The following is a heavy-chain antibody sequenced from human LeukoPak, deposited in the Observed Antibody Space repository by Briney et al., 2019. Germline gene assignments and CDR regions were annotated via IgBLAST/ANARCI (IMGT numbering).Heavy chain of an antibody. V-gene: IGHV3-48*02. CDR1: GFTLSSHS. D-gene: IGHD7-27*01. J-gene: IGHJ3*01. CDR2: IDSGSGNI. Sequence: PGGSLRLSCAASGFTLSSHSMNWVRQAPGKGLEWLSYIDSGSGNIYYRDSVKGRFTISRDNAQDSLYLQMDSLRDEDTAVYYCAREDDDWGPNTLDVWGQGTVLTVSS. CDR3: AREDDDWGPNTLDV.